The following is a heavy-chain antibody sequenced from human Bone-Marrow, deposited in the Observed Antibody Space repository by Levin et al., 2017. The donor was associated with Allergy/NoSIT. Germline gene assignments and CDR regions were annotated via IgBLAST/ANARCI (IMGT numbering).Heavy chain of an antibody. D-gene: IGHD3-16*01. V-gene: IGHV3-7*01. CDR3: ARNGGPGTVDY. CDR2: IKEDGSDK. Sequence: QSGGSLRLSCAASGFTFSSYWMSWVRQAPGKGLEWVANIKEDGSDKYYVDSVKGRFTISRDNAKNSLYLQLNSLRGEDTAVYYCARNGGPGTVDYWGQGTLVTVSS. CDR1: GFTFSSYW. J-gene: IGHJ4*02.